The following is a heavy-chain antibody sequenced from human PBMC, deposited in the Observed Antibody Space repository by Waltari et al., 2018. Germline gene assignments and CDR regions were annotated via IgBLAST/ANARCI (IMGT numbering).Heavy chain of an antibody. Sequence: QVQLVESAGGVVQPGRSLRISFAASGFHFSSYPRHWVRQSPGKGLEWVVVISYDGSNKYYADSVKGRFTISRDNSKNTLYLQMNSLRAEDTAVYYCARDGRLDYWGQGTLVTVSS. J-gene: IGHJ4*02. CDR1: GFHFSSYP. V-gene: IGHV3-30-3*01. CDR3: ARDGRLDY. CDR2: ISYDGSNK. D-gene: IGHD1-26*01.